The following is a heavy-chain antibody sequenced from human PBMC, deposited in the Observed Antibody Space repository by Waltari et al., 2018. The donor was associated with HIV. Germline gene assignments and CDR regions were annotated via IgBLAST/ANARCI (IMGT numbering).Heavy chain of an antibody. D-gene: IGHD2-15*01. J-gene: IGHJ6*02. Sequence: QVHLQESGPGLVKPSETLSLTCNVSGGSINSGDHYWTWVRQPPGKGLEWIGYIHYSGRTYYSPSLKGRLVISVDTSTNQFSLRLSSVTAADTAIYYAARVHSFEFGLDVWGQGTTVTVSS. CDR1: GGSINSGDHY. CDR2: IHYSGRT. CDR3: ARVHSFEFGLDV. V-gene: IGHV4-30-4*01.